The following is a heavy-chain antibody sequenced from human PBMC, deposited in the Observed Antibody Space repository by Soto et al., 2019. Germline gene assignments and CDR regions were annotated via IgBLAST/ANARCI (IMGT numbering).Heavy chain of an antibody. D-gene: IGHD2-15*01. CDR1: GGSISSYY. Sequence: QVQLQESGPGLVKPSETLSLTCTVSGGSISSYYWSWIRQPPVKRLEWIGHISSSGSTSYNPSLKSRVSISMDTSKNQFSLNLGSVTAADSAVYYCARRIQLDYWGQGTLVTVSS. CDR2: ISSSGST. CDR3: ARRIQLDY. V-gene: IGHV4-59*01. J-gene: IGHJ4*02.